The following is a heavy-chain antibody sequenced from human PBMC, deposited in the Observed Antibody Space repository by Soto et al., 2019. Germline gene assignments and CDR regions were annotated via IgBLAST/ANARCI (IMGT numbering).Heavy chain of an antibody. J-gene: IGHJ4*02. D-gene: IGHD3-3*01. CDR3: ARDRVTIFGVVTAFPGYFDY. Sequence: QVQLVQSGAEVKKPGSSVKVSCKASGGTFSSYAISWVRQAPGQGLEWMGGIIPIFGTANYAQKFQGRVTITADEPXXTXYXVLSSRRSEDTAVYYCARDRVTIFGVVTAFPGYFDYWGQGTLVTVSS. CDR2: IIPIFGTA. CDR1: GGTFSSYA. V-gene: IGHV1-69*12.